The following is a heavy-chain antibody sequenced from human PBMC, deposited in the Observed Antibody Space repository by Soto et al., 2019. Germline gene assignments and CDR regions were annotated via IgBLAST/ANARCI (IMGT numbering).Heavy chain of an antibody. V-gene: IGHV3-23*01. D-gene: IGHD1-26*01. CDR2: ISGSGGST. CDR3: AKSAGSMVGALDY. J-gene: IGHJ4*02. CDR1: GFTFSDFA. Sequence: EVQLLESGGGLVQPGGSLRLSCAASGFTFSDFAMNWVRQAPGKGLEWVSTISGSGGSTYYADSVKGRFTISRDNSKNTLYLQMNSLRAEDTAVYYCAKSAGSMVGALDYWGQGTLVTVSS.